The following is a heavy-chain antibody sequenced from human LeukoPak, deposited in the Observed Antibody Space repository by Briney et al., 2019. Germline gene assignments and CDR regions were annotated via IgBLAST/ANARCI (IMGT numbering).Heavy chain of an antibody. J-gene: IGHJ6*02. Sequence: GGALRLSCAASGFTIGPYAMYWVRQGPGRGLEWVSVIKADGSGTFYADSVRGRFTTSRDNSKNSLYLQMNSLTSEDTALYYCGTWAFYHNLDVWGQGTTVIVSS. CDR3: GTWAFYHNLDV. CDR1: GFTIGPYA. V-gene: IGHV3-43*02. CDR2: IKADGSGT. D-gene: IGHD2/OR15-2a*01.